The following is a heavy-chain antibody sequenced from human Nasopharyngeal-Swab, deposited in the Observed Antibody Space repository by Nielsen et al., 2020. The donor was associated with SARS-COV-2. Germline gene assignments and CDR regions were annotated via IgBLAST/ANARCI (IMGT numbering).Heavy chain of an antibody. CDR3: ARDYYDSSGYYNNWFDP. CDR1: GFTFSSYA. Sequence: GESLKISWAAAGFTFSSYAMHGGRQAPGKGLEWGAVISYDGSNKYDADSVKGRFTISRENSKNTLYLQMNSLRAEDTAVYYCARDYYDSSGYYNNWFDPWGQGTLVPVSS. J-gene: IGHJ5*02. D-gene: IGHD3-22*01. CDR2: ISYDGSNK. V-gene: IGHV3-30-3*01.